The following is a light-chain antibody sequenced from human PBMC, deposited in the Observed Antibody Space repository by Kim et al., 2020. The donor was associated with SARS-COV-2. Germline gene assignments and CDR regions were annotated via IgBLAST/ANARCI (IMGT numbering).Light chain of an antibody. V-gene: IGLV3-19*01. CDR1: SLRSYY. CDR3: QSRDSGGNVV. CDR2: GTN. J-gene: IGLJ2*01. Sequence: SSELTQDPAVSAALGQTVRITCQGDSLRSYYATWYQQKPRQAPILVIYGTNNRPSGIPDRFSGSASGNTASLTISGAQAEDEADFYCQSRDSGGNVVFGGGTQLTVL.